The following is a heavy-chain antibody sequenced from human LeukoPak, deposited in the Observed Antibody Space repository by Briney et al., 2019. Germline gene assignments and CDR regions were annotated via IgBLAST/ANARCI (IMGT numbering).Heavy chain of an antibody. D-gene: IGHD3-10*01. Sequence: GRSLRLSCAASGFPFSTYGMQWVRQAPGKGLEWVSGISGRGDNTYYADSVKGRFTISRDNSKNTLRLQMNSLRDEDTAVYYCARGSNYYGSGSYYLAYWGQGTLVTVAS. CDR2: ISGRGDNT. CDR1: GFPFSTYG. V-gene: IGHV3-23*01. J-gene: IGHJ4*02. CDR3: ARGSNYYGSGSYYLAY.